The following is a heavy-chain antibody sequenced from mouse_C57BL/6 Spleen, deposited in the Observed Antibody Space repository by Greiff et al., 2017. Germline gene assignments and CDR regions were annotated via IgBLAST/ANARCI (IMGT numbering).Heavy chain of an antibody. CDR2: INPNNGGT. D-gene: IGHD1-1*01. CDR3: ARGGYYYGSSQAWFAY. CDR1: GCTFTDYN. V-gene: IGHV1-18*01. Sequence: EVQLQQSGPELVKPGASVKIPCKASGCTFTDYNMDWVKQSHGKSLEWIGDINPNNGGTIYNQKFKGKATLTVDKSSSTAYMELRSLTSEDTAVYYCARGGYYYGSSQAWFAYWGQGTLVTVSA. J-gene: IGHJ3*01.